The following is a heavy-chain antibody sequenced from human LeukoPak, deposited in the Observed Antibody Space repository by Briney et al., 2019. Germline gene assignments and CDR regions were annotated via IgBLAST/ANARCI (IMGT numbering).Heavy chain of an antibody. CDR1: GFTFSSCW. D-gene: IGHD3-22*01. CDR2: IKQDGSEK. Sequence: PGGSLRLSCAASGFTFSSCWMSWVRQAPGKGLEWVANIKQDGSEKYYVDSVKGRFTISRDNAKNSLYLQMNSLRAEDTAVYYCARNYYDSSGYWTPDYWGQGTLVTVSS. J-gene: IGHJ4*02. V-gene: IGHV3-7*01. CDR3: ARNYYDSSGYWTPDY.